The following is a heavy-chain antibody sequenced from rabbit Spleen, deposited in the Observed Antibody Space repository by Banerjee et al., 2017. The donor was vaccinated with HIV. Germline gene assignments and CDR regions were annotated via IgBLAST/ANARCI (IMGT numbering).Heavy chain of an antibody. D-gene: IGHD4-1*01. CDR1: GVSFTGDSFSGDSY. Sequence: QSLEESGGDLVKPGASLTLTCTASGVSFTGDSFSGDSYMCWVRQAPGKGLEWIVCIDSGSSGFTYFASWAKGRFTISKTSSTTVTLQMTSLTAADTATYFCARETSSGWGVVSYYFNLWGPGTLVTVS. V-gene: IGHV1S40*01. CDR3: ARETSSGWGVVSYYFNL. J-gene: IGHJ4*01. CDR2: IDSGSSGFT.